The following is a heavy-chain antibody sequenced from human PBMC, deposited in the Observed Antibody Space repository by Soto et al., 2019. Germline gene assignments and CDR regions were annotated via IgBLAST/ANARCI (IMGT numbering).Heavy chain of an antibody. CDR3: AKRAWGTYYFDY. D-gene: IGHD3-16*01. CDR1: GFTFSSYA. V-gene: IGHV3-23*01. Sequence: EVQLLESGGGLVQPGGSLRLSCAVSGFTFSSYAMSWVRQAPGKGLEWVSAISGSGDSTFYADSVKGRFTISRDNSKNTLYLQMNSLRAEDTAVYYCAKRAWGTYYFDYWGQGTLVTVSS. J-gene: IGHJ4*02. CDR2: ISGSGDST.